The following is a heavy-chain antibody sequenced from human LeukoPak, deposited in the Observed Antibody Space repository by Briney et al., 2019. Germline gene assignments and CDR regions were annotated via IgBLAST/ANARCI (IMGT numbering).Heavy chain of an antibody. Sequence: PSETLSLTCTVAGGSLSSYYCSWIRQPPGKGLEWIGYIYYSGSTNYNPSLKSRVTISVDTSKNQFTLKLSSVTAADTAVYYCAGMGGSYMNVYWGQGTLVTVSS. J-gene: IGHJ4*02. D-gene: IGHD1-26*01. V-gene: IGHV4-59*01. CDR2: IYYSGST. CDR1: GGSLSSYY. CDR3: AGMGGSYMNVY.